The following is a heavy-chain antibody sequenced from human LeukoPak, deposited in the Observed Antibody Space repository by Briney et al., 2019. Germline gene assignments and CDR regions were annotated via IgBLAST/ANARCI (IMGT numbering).Heavy chain of an antibody. V-gene: IGHV4-34*01. Sequence: SETLSLTCAVYGGSVSGYYWSWIRQPPGKGREWIGEINHSGSTNYNPSLKSRVTISVDTSKNQFSLKLSSVTAADTAVYYCARGHITMPSPPKKRRYYFDYWGQGTLVTVSS. D-gene: IGHD3-10*01. CDR1: GGSVSGYY. CDR2: INHSGST. CDR3: ARGHITMPSPPKKRRYYFDY. J-gene: IGHJ4*02.